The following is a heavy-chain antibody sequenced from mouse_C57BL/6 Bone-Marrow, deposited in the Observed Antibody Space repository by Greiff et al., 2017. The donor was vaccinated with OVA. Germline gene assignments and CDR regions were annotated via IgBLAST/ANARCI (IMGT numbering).Heavy chain of an antibody. V-gene: IGHV6-3*01. CDR2: IRLKSDNYAT. CDR3: TGGSSKPYFDY. D-gene: IGHD1-1*01. Sequence: EVKVEVSGGGLVQPGGSMKLSCVASGFTFSNYWMNWVRQSPEKGLEWVAQIRLKSDNYATHYAESVKGRFTISRDDSKSSVYLQMNNLRAEDTGIYYCTGGSSKPYFDYWGQGTTLTVSS. J-gene: IGHJ2*01. CDR1: GFTFSNYW.